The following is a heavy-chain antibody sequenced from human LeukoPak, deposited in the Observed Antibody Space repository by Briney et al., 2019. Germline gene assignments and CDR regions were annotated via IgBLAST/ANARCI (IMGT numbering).Heavy chain of an antibody. CDR2: ISYDGSNE. CDR3: ARENGVVVPAAILRNWFDP. J-gene: IGHJ5*02. D-gene: IGHD2-2*01. Sequence: GRSLRLSCAASGFTFSSYAMHWVRQAPGKGLEWVAVISYDGSNEYYADSVKGRFTIPRDNSKITLYLQMNSLRAEDTAVYYCARENGVVVPAAILRNWFDPWGQGTLVTVSS. CDR1: GFTFSSYA. V-gene: IGHV3-30*01.